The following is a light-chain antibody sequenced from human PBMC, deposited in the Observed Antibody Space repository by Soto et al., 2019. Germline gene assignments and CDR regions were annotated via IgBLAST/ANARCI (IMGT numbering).Light chain of an antibody. CDR2: EVS. V-gene: IGLV2-8*01. J-gene: IGLJ2*01. CDR1: SSDLGVYNY. Sequence: QSVLTQPPSASGSPGQSVTISCTGTSSDLGVYNYVSWFQQHPGKAPKLMIYEVSKRPSGVPDRFSGSKSGNTASLTVSGLQAEDEADYYCSSYAGSNNLVFGGGTKVTVL. CDR3: SSYAGSNNLV.